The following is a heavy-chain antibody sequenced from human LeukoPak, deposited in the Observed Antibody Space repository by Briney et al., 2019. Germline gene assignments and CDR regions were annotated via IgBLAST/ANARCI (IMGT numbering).Heavy chain of an antibody. J-gene: IGHJ4*02. V-gene: IGHV3-48*01. CDR3: YDYPDY. CDR1: GFTFSSYA. D-gene: IGHD3-3*01. CDR2: ITSSSSAI. Sequence: PGGSLRLSCEVSGFTFSSYAMNWVRQAPGKGLEWISYITSSSSAIYYADSVRGRFTVSRDHATNSLFLQMNSLYCSRIRGNSDYDYPDYWGQGTLVTVSS.